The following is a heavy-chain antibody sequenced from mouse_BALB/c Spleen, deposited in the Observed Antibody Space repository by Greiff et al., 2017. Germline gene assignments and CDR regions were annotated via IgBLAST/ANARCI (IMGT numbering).Heavy chain of an antibody. J-gene: IGHJ4*01. D-gene: IGHD3-2*01. CDR3: TRADSSGYVSMDY. CDR2: ISSGGSYT. CDR1: GFTFSSYT. Sequence: EVKLVESGGGLVKPGGSLKLSCAASGFTFSSYTMSWVRQTPEKRLEWVATISSGGSYTYYPDSVKGRFTISRDNAKNTLYLQMSSLKSEDTAMYYCTRADSSGYVSMDYWGQGTSVTVSS. V-gene: IGHV5-6-4*01.